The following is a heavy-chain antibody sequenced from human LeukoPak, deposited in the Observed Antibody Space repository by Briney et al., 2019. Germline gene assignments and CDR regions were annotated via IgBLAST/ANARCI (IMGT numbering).Heavy chain of an antibody. D-gene: IGHD1-26*01. CDR1: GFTLSSYG. CDR2: LRYDGSTA. CDR3: AERPDRGTYPSYFDY. Sequence: GGSLRLSCAASGFTLSSYGMNWVRQAPGRGLDWVAFLRYDGSTAFYEDSVKGRFTIARDSSKNTLYLQMNSLTPADTAIYYCAERPDRGTYPSYFDYWGQGTLVTVSS. V-gene: IGHV3-30*02. J-gene: IGHJ4*02.